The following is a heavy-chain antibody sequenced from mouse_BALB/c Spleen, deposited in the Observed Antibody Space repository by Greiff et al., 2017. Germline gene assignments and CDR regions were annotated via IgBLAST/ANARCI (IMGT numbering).Heavy chain of an antibody. V-gene: IGHV3-2*02. CDR3: ARSSFGNYRGVAY. CDR1: GYSITSDYA. Sequence: EVKLLESGPGLVKPSQSLSLTCTVTGYSITSDYAWNWIRQFPGNKLEWMGYISYSGSTSYNPSLKSRISITRDTSKNQFFLQLNSVTTEDTATYYCARSSFGNYRGVAYWGQGTLVTVSA. J-gene: IGHJ3*01. D-gene: IGHD2-1*01. CDR2: ISYSGST.